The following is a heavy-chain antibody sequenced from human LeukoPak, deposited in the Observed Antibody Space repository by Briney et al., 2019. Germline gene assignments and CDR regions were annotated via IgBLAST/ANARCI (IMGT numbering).Heavy chain of an antibody. Sequence: GGSLRLSRAASGFTFDDYAMHWVRQAPGKGLEWVSGISWNSGSIGYADSVKGRFTISRDNAKNSLYLQMNSLRAEDTALYYCAKDIGYSYGIDYWGQGTLVTVSS. V-gene: IGHV3-9*01. J-gene: IGHJ4*02. CDR3: AKDIGYSYGIDY. CDR2: ISWNSGSI. CDR1: GFTFDDYA. D-gene: IGHD5-18*01.